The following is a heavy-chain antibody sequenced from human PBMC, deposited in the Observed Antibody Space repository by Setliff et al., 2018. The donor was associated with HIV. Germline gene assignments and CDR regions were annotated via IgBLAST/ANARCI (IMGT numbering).Heavy chain of an antibody. V-gene: IGHV4-34*01. D-gene: IGHD3-10*01. Sequence: SETLSLTCAVYGGSFSGHYWSWIRQPPGKGLEWIGEINRNGNTNYNPSPKSRVTRSVDTSKNQFSLKLGSVTAADTGLYFCARAQNRIGNMVRGVRRAYDIWGQGTMVTVSS. CDR1: GGSFSGHY. CDR2: INRNGNT. CDR3: ARAQNRIGNMVRGVRRAYDI. J-gene: IGHJ3*02.